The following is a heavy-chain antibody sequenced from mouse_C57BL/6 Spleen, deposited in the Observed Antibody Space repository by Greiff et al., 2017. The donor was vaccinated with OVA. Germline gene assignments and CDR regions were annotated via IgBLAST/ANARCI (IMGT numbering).Heavy chain of an antibody. CDR2: IYPGSGST. J-gene: IGHJ1*03. D-gene: IGHD1-1*01. CDR3: ARPAVVATRYFDV. CDR1: GYTFPSYW. Sequence: QVQLQQPGAELVKPGASVKMSCKASGYTFPSYWITWVKQRPGPGLEWIGDIYPGSGSTNYNEKFKSKATLTVDTSSSTAYMQLSSLTSEDSAVYYCARPAVVATRYFDVWGTGTTVTVSS. V-gene: IGHV1-55*01.